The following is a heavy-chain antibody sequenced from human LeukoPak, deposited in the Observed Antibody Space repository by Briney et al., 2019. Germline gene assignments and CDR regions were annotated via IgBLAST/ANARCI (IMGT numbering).Heavy chain of an antibody. Sequence: PSETLSLTCTVSGGSISSGDYFWSWIRQPAGKGLEWIGRIYASGSTYYNPSLKSRVTISVDTSKNQFSLKLSSVTAADTAVYYCARHRGSSWEFDYWGQGTLVTVSS. J-gene: IGHJ4*02. D-gene: IGHD6-13*01. CDR3: ARHRGSSWEFDY. CDR1: GGSISSGDYF. CDR2: IYASGST. V-gene: IGHV4-61*02.